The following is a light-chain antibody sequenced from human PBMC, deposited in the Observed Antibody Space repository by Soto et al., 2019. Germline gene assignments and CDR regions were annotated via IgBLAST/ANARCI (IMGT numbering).Light chain of an antibody. J-gene: IGKJ1*01. CDR2: DAS. CDR1: QSISKW. CDR3: QNDDSFYPT. Sequence: DIQMTQSPSTLSASIGDSVTISCRASQSISKWMAWYQQKPEKAPKLLIYDASILERGVPSRFSGSGSGTDVTLAISSLHPDDFAPYYCQNDDSFYPTFGKGTRVEIK. V-gene: IGKV1-5*01.